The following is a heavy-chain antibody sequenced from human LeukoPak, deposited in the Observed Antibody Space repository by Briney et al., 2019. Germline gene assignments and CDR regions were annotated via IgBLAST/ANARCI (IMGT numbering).Heavy chain of an antibody. CDR2: TYYRSTWYN. CDR1: GDSVSRGSVA. Sequence: SQTLSLTCAISGDSVSRGSVAWNWIRQSPSRGLEWLGRTYYRSTWYNDYAVSVKGRITVNPDTSKNQFSLQLNSVTPEDTAVYYCARGTGWPQFDYWGQGTLVTVSS. D-gene: IGHD6-19*01. J-gene: IGHJ4*02. CDR3: ARGTGWPQFDY. V-gene: IGHV6-1*01.